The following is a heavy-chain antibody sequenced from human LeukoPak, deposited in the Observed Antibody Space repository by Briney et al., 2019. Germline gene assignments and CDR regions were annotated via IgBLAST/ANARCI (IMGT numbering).Heavy chain of an antibody. CDR3: ARDGSGSLDV. V-gene: IGHV4-34*09. J-gene: IGHJ6*02. CDR1: GGSFSGYY. D-gene: IGHD3-10*01. CDR2: INYSGSI. Sequence: SETLSLTCAVYGGSFSGYYWSWIRQPPGKGLEWIGYINYSGSIYYDPSLKSRVIISVDTSKNQFSLKLTSVTVADTAVYFCARDGSGSLDVWGQGTTVNVSS.